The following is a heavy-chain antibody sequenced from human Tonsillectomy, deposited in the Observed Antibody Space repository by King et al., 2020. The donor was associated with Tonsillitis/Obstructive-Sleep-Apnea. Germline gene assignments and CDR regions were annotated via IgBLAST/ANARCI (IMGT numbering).Heavy chain of an antibody. CDR3: ARKEGYCSSTSCLGFFQH. V-gene: IGHV1-69*01. CDR1: GGTFSSYA. D-gene: IGHD2-2*01. Sequence: QLVQSGAEVKKPGSSVKVSCKASGGTFSSYAISWVRQAPGQGLEWMGGIIPIFGTANYAQKFQGRVTITADESTSTAYMELSSLRSEGTAVYYCARKEGYCSSTSCLGFFQHWGQGTLVTVSS. J-gene: IGHJ1*01. CDR2: IIPIFGTA.